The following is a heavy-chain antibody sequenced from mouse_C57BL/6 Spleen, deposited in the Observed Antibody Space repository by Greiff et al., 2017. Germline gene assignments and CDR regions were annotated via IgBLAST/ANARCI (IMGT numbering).Heavy chain of an antibody. D-gene: IGHD1-1*01. CDR2: INYDGSST. Sequence: EVKLVESEGGLVQPGSSMKLSCTASGFTFSDYYMAWVRQVPEKGLEWVANINYDGSSTYYLDSLKSRFIISGDNAKNILYLQMSSLKSEDTATYYCARDAIYYYGSSYWYFDVWGTGTTVTVSS. J-gene: IGHJ1*03. CDR1: GFTFSDYY. V-gene: IGHV5-16*01. CDR3: ARDAIYYYGSSYWYFDV.